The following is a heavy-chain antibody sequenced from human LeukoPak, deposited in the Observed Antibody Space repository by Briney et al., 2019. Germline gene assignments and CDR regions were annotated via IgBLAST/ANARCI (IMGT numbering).Heavy chain of an antibody. CDR2: IKQDGSEK. Sequence: GGSLRLSCAASGFTFSSYWMSWVRQAPGKGLEWVANIKQDGSEKYYVDSVKGRFTISRDNAKNSLYLQMNSLRAEDTDVYYCARVRYYYGSGSLPLWGQGTLVTVSS. V-gene: IGHV3-7*01. J-gene: IGHJ4*02. D-gene: IGHD3-10*01. CDR3: ARVRYYYGSGSLPL. CDR1: GFTFSSYW.